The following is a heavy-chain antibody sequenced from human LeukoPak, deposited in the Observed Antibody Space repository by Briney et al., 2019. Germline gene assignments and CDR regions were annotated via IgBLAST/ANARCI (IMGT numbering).Heavy chain of an antibody. CDR1: GGSISSGSYY. V-gene: IGHV4-61*02. CDR3: AREPTATTARYYCYYMDV. CDR2: IYTSGST. D-gene: IGHD4-17*01. Sequence: SETLSLTCAVSGGSISSGSYYWSSIRQPAEKGLEWIGRIYTSGSTNYNPSLKSRVTISVDTSKNQFSLKLSSVTAADTAVYYCAREPTATTARYYCYYMDVWGKGTTLTISS. J-gene: IGHJ6*03.